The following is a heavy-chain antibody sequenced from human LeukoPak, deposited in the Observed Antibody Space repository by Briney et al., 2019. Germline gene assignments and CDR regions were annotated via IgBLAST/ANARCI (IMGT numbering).Heavy chain of an antibody. D-gene: IGHD6-25*01. J-gene: IGHJ4*02. CDR3: AKLIASATAL. CDR2: ISYSGGTT. CDR1: GFTFSSYA. Sequence: GGSLRLSCAASGFTFSSYAMSWVRQAPGKGLEWVSAISYSGGTTYYADSVKGRFTVSRDNSKNTLCLQMNSLRAEDAAVYFCAKLIASATALWGQGTLVTVSS. V-gene: IGHV3-23*01.